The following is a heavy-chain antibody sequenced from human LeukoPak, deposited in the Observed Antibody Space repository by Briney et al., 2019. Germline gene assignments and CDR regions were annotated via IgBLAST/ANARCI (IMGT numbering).Heavy chain of an antibody. CDR2: ITGSASAT. Sequence: GGFLRLSCAASGFTFSSYEMNWVRQAPGKGLEWVSYITGSASATYYADSVKGRFTISRDNAKNSLYLQMNSLTAEDTAVYYCARDSYYDSSAFYPHEYWGQGTLVTVPS. CDR1: GFTFSSYE. J-gene: IGHJ4*02. D-gene: IGHD3-22*01. V-gene: IGHV3-48*03. CDR3: ARDSYYDSSAFYPHEY.